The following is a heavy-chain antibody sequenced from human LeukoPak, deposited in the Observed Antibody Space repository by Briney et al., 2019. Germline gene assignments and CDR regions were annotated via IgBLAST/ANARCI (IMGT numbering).Heavy chain of an antibody. CDR1: GFNFANHA. Sequence: GCLRLSCAASGFNFANHAMSWVRQTPGKGLEWVSAISGGGDITYYADSVTGRFTISRDNSKDTLFLQMHSLRPGDTAVYYCVREDTPATANYWGQGTLVTISS. V-gene: IGHV3-23*01. J-gene: IGHJ4*02. CDR2: ISGGGDIT. D-gene: IGHD2-21*02. CDR3: VREDTPATANY.